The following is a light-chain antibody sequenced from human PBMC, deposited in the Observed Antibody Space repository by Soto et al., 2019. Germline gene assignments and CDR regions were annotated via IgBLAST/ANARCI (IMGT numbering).Light chain of an antibody. CDR1: SSDVGGYNF. V-gene: IGLV2-8*01. Sequence: SALTQPPSASGSPGQSVTISCTGTSSDVGGYNFVSWYQHHPGKAPKLMIYEVTRRPAGVPDRFSGSKSANTASLTVSGLQAEDEAHYFCSAYAGSNNLVFGGGTKLTVL. CDR3: SAYAGSNNLV. CDR2: EVT. J-gene: IGLJ2*01.